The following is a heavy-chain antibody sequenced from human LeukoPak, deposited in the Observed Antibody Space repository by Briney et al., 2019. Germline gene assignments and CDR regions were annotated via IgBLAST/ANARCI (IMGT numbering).Heavy chain of an antibody. CDR2: ISGSGGST. Sequence: RGSLRLSCAASGFTFSSYAMSWVRQAPGKGLEWVSAISGSGGSTYYADSVKGRFTISRDNSKNTLYLQMNSLRAEDTAVYYCAKTRGITMVRTFDPWGQGTLVTVSS. V-gene: IGHV3-23*01. J-gene: IGHJ5*02. D-gene: IGHD3-10*01. CDR3: AKTRGITMVRTFDP. CDR1: GFTFSSYA.